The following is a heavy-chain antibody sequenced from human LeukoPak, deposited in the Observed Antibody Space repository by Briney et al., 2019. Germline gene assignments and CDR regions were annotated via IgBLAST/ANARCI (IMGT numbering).Heavy chain of an antibody. V-gene: IGHV4-61*08. CDR2: IYYSGST. D-gene: IGHD5-18*01. Sequence: SETLSLTCAVSGGSISSDGFSWSWIRQPPGKGLEWIGYIYYSGSTNYNPSLKSRVTISVDTSKNQFSLKLSSVTAADTAVYYCARGAAMVSLDYWGQGTLVTVSS. CDR3: ARGAAMVSLDY. CDR1: GGSISSDGFS. J-gene: IGHJ4*02.